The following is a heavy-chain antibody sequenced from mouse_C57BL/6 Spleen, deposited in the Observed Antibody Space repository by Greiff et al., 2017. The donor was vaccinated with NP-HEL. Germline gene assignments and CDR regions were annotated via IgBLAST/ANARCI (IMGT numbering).Heavy chain of an antibody. CDR1: GFSFNTYA. CDR3: VRRGYSKGDAMDY. V-gene: IGHV10-1*01. D-gene: IGHD2-12*01. Sequence: EVKLLESGGGLVQPKGSLKLSCAASGFSFNTYAMNWVRQAPGKGLEWVARIRSKSNNYATYYADSVKDRFTISRDDSESMLYLQMNNLKTEDTAMYYCVRRGYSKGDAMDYWGQGTSVTVSS. CDR2: IRSKSNNYAT. J-gene: IGHJ4*01.